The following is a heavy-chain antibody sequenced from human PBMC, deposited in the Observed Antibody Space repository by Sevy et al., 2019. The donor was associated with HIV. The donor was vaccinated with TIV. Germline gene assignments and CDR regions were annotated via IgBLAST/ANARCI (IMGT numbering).Heavy chain of an antibody. CDR1: GFTFGTYA. Sequence: GGSLRLSCAGSGFTFGTYAMTWVRQAPGKGLEWVSGISGSGGSTYYADSVKGRFTISRDKSKKTLYLQVNSLRAEDTAVYYCAKGVYDFWSGRSDIFDIWGQGTMVTVSS. V-gene: IGHV3-23*01. CDR2: ISGSGGST. D-gene: IGHD3-3*01. J-gene: IGHJ3*02. CDR3: AKGVYDFWSGRSDIFDI.